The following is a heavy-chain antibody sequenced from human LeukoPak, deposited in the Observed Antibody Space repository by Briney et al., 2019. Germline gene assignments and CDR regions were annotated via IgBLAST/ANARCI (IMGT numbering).Heavy chain of an antibody. J-gene: IGHJ6*02. CDR3: ARDLLYCSGGSCYYYGMDV. CDR2: ISYDGSNK. Sequence: GRSLRLSCAASGFTFSSYAMHWVRQAPGKGLEWVAVISYDGSNKYYADSVKGRFTISRDNSKNTLYLQMNSLRAEDTAVYYCARDLLYCSGGSCYYYGMDVWGQGTTVTVSS. CDR1: GFTFSSYA. D-gene: IGHD2-15*01. V-gene: IGHV3-30-3*01.